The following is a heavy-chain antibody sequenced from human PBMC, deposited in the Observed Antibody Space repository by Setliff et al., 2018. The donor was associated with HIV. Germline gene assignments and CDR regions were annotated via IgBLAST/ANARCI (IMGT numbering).Heavy chain of an antibody. Sequence: ETLSLTCTFSGGSISSGAYYWGWIRQPPGKGLEWIGSIYYSGRTYYNPSLKSRLTISVDTFKNHFSLTLNSVTAADTAVYYCARHPSYSSDHPPLYFDYWGQGTLVTVSS. CDR1: GGSISSGAYY. CDR3: ARHPSYSSDHPPLYFDY. V-gene: IGHV4-39*01. J-gene: IGHJ4*02. D-gene: IGHD6-19*01. CDR2: IYYSGRT.